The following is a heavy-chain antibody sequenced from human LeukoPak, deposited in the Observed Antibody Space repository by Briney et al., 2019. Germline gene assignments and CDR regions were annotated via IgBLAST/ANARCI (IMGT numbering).Heavy chain of an antibody. D-gene: IGHD5-12*01. V-gene: IGHV4-39*01. J-gene: IGHJ4*02. CDR1: GGSISSSSYY. Sequence: SETLSFTCTVSGGSISSSSYYWGWIRQPPGKGLEWIGSIYYSGSTYYNPSLKSRVTISVDTSKNQFSLKLSSVTAADTAVYYCARSDIVATIPFDYWGQGTLVTVSS. CDR2: IYYSGST. CDR3: ARSDIVATIPFDY.